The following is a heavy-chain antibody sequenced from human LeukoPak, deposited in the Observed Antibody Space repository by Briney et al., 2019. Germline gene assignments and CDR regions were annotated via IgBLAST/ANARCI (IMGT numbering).Heavy chain of an antibody. CDR2: IYYTGST. D-gene: IGHD4-11*01. V-gene: IGHV4-59*01. Sequence: PSETLSLTCTVSGGSISNYYWSWVRQPPGKGLEWIGYIYYTGSTNYSPSLKSRVTISLDMSKNQFSLKLTSVTAADTAVYYCARAKGNSNYPYYYMDVWGKGTTVTVSS. CDR3: ARAKGNSNYPYYYMDV. CDR1: GGSISNYY. J-gene: IGHJ6*03.